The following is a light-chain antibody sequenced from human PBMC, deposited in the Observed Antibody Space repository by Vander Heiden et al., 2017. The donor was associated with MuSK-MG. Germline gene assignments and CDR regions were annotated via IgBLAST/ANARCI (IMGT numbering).Light chain of an antibody. CDR2: GAS. V-gene: IGKV3-15*01. CDR3: QQYNNWLSLT. Sequence: VMTQSPATLSVSPGERATLSCRASQSVSSNLAWYQQKPGQAPRLLIYGASTRATGIPARFSGSGSGTEFTLIISSRQSEDFAVYYCQQYNNWLSLTFGGGTKVEIK. CDR1: QSVSSN. J-gene: IGKJ4*01.